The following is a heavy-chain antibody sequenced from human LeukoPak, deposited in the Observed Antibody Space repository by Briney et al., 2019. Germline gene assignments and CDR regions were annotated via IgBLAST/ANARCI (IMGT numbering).Heavy chain of an antibody. CDR3: ARGLPVGFQHYYYYGMDV. Sequence: GASVTVSCKASGYTFTSYGISWVRQAPGQGLEWMGWISAYNGNTNYAQKLQGRVTMTTDTSTSTAYMELRSLRSEDTAVYYCARGLPVGFQHYYYYGMDVWGQGTTVTVSS. V-gene: IGHV1-18*01. CDR2: ISAYNGNT. CDR1: GYTFTSYG. D-gene: IGHD2-15*01. J-gene: IGHJ6*02.